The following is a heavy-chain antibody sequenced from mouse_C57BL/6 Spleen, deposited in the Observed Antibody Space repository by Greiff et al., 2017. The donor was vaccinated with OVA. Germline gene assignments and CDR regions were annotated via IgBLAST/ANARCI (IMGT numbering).Heavy chain of an antibody. CDR3: ASATRITTVVATDAMDY. J-gene: IGHJ4*01. Sequence: VQLQQSGAELARPGASVKLSCKASGYTFTSYTMHWVKQRPGQGLEWIGYINPSSGYTKYNQKFKDKATLTADKSSSTAYMQLSSLTSEDSAVYDWASATRITTVVATDAMDYWGQGTSVTVSS. D-gene: IGHD1-1*01. CDR2: INPSSGYT. CDR1: GYTFTSYT. V-gene: IGHV1-4*01.